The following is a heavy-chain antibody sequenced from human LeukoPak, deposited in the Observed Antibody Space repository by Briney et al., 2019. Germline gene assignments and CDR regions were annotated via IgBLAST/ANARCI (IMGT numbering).Heavy chain of an antibody. D-gene: IGHD3-22*01. Sequence: GGSLRLSCAASGFTFSSYWMSWVRQAPGKRLEWVANIKQDGSEKDYVDSVKGRFTISRDNAKNSLYLQMNSLRAEDTAVYYCARFLGDDSSGYYYRHAFDYWGQGTLVTVSS. J-gene: IGHJ4*02. CDR3: ARFLGDDSSGYYYRHAFDY. V-gene: IGHV3-7*01. CDR2: IKQDGSEK. CDR1: GFTFSSYW.